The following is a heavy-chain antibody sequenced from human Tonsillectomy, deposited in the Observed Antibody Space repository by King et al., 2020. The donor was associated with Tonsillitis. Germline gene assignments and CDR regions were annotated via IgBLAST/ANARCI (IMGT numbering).Heavy chain of an antibody. V-gene: IGHV1-18*04. CDR3: ARMPRRLTAYYALAY. CDR2: ISAYNGNT. CDR1: GYTFTSYG. J-gene: IGHJ4*02. D-gene: IGHD3-9*01. Sequence: QLVQSGAEVKKPGASVKVSCKASGYTFTSYGFSWVRQAPGQGLEWMGWISAYNGNTNYAQKVQGRVTMTTDTSTSTAYMELRSLRSDDTAVYYCARMPRRLTAYYALAYWGQGTLVTVSS.